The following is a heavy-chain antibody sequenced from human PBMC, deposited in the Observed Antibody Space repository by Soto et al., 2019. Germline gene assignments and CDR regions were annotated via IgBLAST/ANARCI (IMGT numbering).Heavy chain of an antibody. V-gene: IGHV3-48*03. D-gene: IGHD5-18*01. CDR1: GFTFSSYE. CDR2: ISSSGSTI. CDR3: ARDRGYSYGDYYYYGMDV. Sequence: GGSLRLSCAASGFTFSSYEMNWFRQAPGKGLEWVSYISSSGSTIYYADSVKGRFTISRDNAKNSLYLQMNSLRAEDTAVYYCARDRGYSYGDYYYYGMDVWGQGTTVTVSS. J-gene: IGHJ6*02.